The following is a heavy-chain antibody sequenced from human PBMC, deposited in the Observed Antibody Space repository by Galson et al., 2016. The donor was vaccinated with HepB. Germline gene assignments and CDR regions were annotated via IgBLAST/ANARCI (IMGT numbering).Heavy chain of an antibody. V-gene: IGHV4-61*01. D-gene: IGHD3-16*01. CDR3: ARQGGPDNWLDP. J-gene: IGHJ5*02. CDR1: GESVINDRYY. CDR2: IDYSGST. Sequence: SETLSLTCIVSGESVINDRYYWTWIRQPPGKGLEWIGCIDYSGSTNYSPSLESRVTISLDASENQVSLRLSSVTAADTAVYYCARQGGPDNWLDPWGQGTLVIVSS.